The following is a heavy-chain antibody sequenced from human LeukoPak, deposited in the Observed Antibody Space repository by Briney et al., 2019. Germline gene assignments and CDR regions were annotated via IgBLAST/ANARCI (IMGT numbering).Heavy chain of an antibody. D-gene: IGHD1-26*01. Sequence: GESLKISCQGSGYRFTNYWIGWVRQMPGKGLECMGIMYPDDSDTTCSPSFQGQVTISADKSISTAYLQWSSLKASDTAMYYCVRLGSGSYPDYWGQGTLVTVSS. CDR1: GYRFTNYW. CDR3: VRLGSGSYPDY. J-gene: IGHJ4*02. V-gene: IGHV5-51*01. CDR2: MYPDDSDT.